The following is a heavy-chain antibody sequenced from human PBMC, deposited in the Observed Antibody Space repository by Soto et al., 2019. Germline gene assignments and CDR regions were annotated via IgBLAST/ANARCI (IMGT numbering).Heavy chain of an antibody. J-gene: IGHJ4*02. CDR1: GGSISSYY. CDR3: ARGRLAAAGQVY. Sequence: PSETLSLTCTVSGGSISSYYWSWIRQPPGKGLEWIGDIYYSGSTNYNPSLKSRVTISVDKSKNQFSLKLTSVTAADTAVFYCARGRLAAAGQVYWGQGTLVTVSS. CDR2: IYYSGST. D-gene: IGHD6-13*01. V-gene: IGHV4-59*12.